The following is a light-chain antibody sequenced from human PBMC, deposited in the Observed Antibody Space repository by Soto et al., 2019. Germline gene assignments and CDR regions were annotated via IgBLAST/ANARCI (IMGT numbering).Light chain of an antibody. V-gene: IGKV3-20*01. CDR3: QQYSSTPHT. CDR1: QSVSSN. CDR2: GTG. Sequence: EIVMTQSPATLSVSPGERATLSCRASQSVSSNLAWYQQKPGQAPRLLMFGTGSRATGIPDRFSGTGSGTDFTLIINRLEPEDFAVYYCQQYSSTPHTFGQGTKVDIK. J-gene: IGKJ2*01.